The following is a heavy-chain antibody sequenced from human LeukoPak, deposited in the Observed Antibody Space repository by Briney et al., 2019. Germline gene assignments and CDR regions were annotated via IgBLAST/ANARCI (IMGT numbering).Heavy chain of an antibody. CDR1: GFTFSSYA. Sequence: GSLRLSCAASGFTFSSYAMSWVRHAPGKGLEWVSSIGGSGGSTYYADSVKGRFTISRDNSKNTLYLQMNSLRAEDTAVYYCAKVETAAAATLRGFDYWGQGTLVTVSS. CDR3: AKVETAAAATLRGFDY. D-gene: IGHD6-13*01. V-gene: IGHV3-23*01. CDR2: IGGSGGST. J-gene: IGHJ4*02.